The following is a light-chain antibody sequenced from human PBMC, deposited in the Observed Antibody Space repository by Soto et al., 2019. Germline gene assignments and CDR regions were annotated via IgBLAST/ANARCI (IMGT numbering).Light chain of an antibody. CDR3: QQYNNWPPGT. J-gene: IGKJ2*02. CDR1: QSVSSN. Sequence: EIVMTQSPATLSVSPGERATLSCRASQSVSSNLAWYQQKPGQAPRLLIYGASTMATGIPARFSGSGSGTEFTLTISSLQSEDFAVYYCQQYNNWPPGTFGQGTKVEI. V-gene: IGKV3D-15*01. CDR2: GAS.